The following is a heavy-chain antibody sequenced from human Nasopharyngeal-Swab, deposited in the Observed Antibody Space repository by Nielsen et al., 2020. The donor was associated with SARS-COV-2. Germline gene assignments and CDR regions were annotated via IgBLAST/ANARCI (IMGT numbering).Heavy chain of an antibody. CDR3: ARPSRWYSYNHYYMDV. CDR1: GYSFTSSW. V-gene: IGHV5-10-1*01. D-gene: IGHD6-13*01. J-gene: IGHJ6*03. Sequence: GESLKISCKGSGYSFTSSWISWVRQMPGKGLEWMGMIDPSDSFTEYSPSFQGHVTISADKSINTAYLQWSSLRASDTAMCYCARPSRWYSYNHYYMDVWGKGTMVTVSS. CDR2: IDPSDSFT.